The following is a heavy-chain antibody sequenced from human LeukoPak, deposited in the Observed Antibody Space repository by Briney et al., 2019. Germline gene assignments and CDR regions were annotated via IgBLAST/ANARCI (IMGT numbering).Heavy chain of an antibody. D-gene: IGHD4-17*01. CDR1: GGSISSGGYS. J-gene: IGHJ4*02. Sequence: PSETLSLTCAVSGGSISSGGYSWSWIRQPPGKGLEWIGYIYHSGSTYYNPSLKSRVTISVDRSKNQFSLKLSSVTAADTAVYYCARVYGDYGYFDYWGQGTLVTVSS. CDR2: IYHSGST. CDR3: ARVYGDYGYFDY. V-gene: IGHV4-30-2*01.